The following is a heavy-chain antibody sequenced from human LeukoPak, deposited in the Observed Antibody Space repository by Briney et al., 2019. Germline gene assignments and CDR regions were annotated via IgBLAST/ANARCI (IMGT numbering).Heavy chain of an antibody. CDR3: ARVGDSSGYYLDY. CDR1: GGTFSSYA. D-gene: IGHD3-22*01. V-gene: IGHV1-69*01. J-gene: IGHJ4*02. Sequence: SVKVSCKASGGTFSSYAISWVRQAPGQGREWMGGIIPIFGTAKYTKKFQGRVTITADESTSTAYRELSRLRPEGTAVYYYARVGDSSGYYLDYWGQGNLVSVSS. CDR2: IIPIFGTA.